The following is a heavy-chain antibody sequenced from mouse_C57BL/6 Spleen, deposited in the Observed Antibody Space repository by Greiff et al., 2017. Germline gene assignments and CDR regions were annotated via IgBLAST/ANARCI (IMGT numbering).Heavy chain of an antibody. Sequence: VQLQQSGAELVRPGTSVKMSCKASGYTFTNYWIGWAKQRPGHGLEWIGDIYPGGGYTNYNEKFKGKATLTADKSSSTAYMQFSSLTSEDSAIYCGARSGGVTTRTRAMDYWGQGTSVTVSS. CDR3: ARSGGVTTRTRAMDY. V-gene: IGHV1-63*01. CDR2: IYPGGGYT. J-gene: IGHJ4*01. D-gene: IGHD2-2*01. CDR1: GYTFTNYW.